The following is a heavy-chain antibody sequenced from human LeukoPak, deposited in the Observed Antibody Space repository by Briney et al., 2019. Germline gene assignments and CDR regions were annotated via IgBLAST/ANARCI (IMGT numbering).Heavy chain of an antibody. CDR1: GFTFSSYW. J-gene: IGHJ4*02. CDR2: INSDGSST. V-gene: IGHV3-74*01. CDR3: ARDAPSGSYYEFDY. D-gene: IGHD1-26*01. Sequence: GGSLRLSCAASGFTFSSYWMHWVRQAPGKGLVWVSRINSDGSSTSYADSVKGRFTISRDNAKNTLYLQMNSLRAEDTAVYYRARDAPSGSYYEFDYWGQGTLVTVSS.